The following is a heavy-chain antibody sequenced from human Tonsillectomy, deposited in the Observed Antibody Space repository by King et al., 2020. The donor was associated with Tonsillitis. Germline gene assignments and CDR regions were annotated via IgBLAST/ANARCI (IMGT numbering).Heavy chain of an antibody. CDR3: ARGRHSSGLVY. D-gene: IGHD6-19*01. CDR2: VYYSGGT. J-gene: IGHJ4*02. CDR1: SGSISSYY. Sequence: VQLQESGPGLVKPSETLSLTCSVSSGSISSYYWTWIRQPPGKGLEWIGLVYYSGGTNYNPSLKSRLTISLDTSRNQFSLRLSSVTAAYTALYYCARGRHSSGLVYWGQGTLVTVSS. V-gene: IGHV4-59*01.